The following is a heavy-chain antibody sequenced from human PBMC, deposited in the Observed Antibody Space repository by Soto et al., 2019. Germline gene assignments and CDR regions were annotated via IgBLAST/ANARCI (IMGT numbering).Heavy chain of an antibody. CDR3: ARGLSITHYGMDV. V-gene: IGHV3-11*01. J-gene: IGHJ6*02. CDR1: GFTFSDYS. CDR2: ITYSVSTI. Sequence: LRLSCAASGFTFSDYSMSWIRQAPGKGLEWVSYITYSVSTIYSADSVKGRFTISRDDAKNSLYLQMNSLRAEDTAVYYCARGLSITHYGMDVWGQGTTVTVSS.